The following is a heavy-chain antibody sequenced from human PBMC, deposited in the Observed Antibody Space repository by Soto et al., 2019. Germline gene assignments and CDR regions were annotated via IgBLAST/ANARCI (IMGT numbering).Heavy chain of an antibody. CDR1: GYTFTGYY. Sequence: ASVKVSCKASGYTFTGYYMHWVRQAPGQGLEWMGWINPNSGGTNYAQKFQGWVTMTRDTFISTAYMELSRLRSDDTAVYYCARGYCSDGSCYLEGHAFDIWGQGTMVTVSS. CDR3: ARGYCSDGSCYLEGHAFDI. CDR2: INPNSGGT. V-gene: IGHV1-2*04. J-gene: IGHJ3*02. D-gene: IGHD2-15*01.